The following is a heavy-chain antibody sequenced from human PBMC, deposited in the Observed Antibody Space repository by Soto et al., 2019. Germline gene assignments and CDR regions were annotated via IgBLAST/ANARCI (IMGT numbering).Heavy chain of an antibody. Sequence: SETLSLTCTVSGGSISSYYWSWIRQPPGKGLEWIGYIYYSGSTNYNPSLKSRVTISVDTSKNQFSLKLSSVTAADTAVYYCARAHSGSYWVDYWGQGTLVTVSS. CDR3: ARAHSGSYWVDY. J-gene: IGHJ4*02. CDR1: GGSISSYY. CDR2: IYYSGST. D-gene: IGHD1-26*01. V-gene: IGHV4-59*01.